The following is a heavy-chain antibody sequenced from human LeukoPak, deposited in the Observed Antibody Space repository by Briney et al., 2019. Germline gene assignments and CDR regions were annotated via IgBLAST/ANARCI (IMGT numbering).Heavy chain of an antibody. D-gene: IGHD1-26*01. CDR2: IIPILGIA. V-gene: IGHV1-69*04. CDR3: ASWETSRDAFDI. J-gene: IGHJ3*02. Sequence: GASVKVSCKASGGTFSSYAISWVRQAPGQGLEWMGRIIPILGIANYAQKFQGRVTITADKSTSTAYMELSSLRSEDTAVYYCASWETSRDAFDIWGQGTMVTVSS. CDR1: GGTFSSYA.